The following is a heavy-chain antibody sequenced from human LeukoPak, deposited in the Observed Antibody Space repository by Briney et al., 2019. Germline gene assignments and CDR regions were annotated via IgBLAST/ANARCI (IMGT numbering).Heavy chain of an antibody. CDR3: AREVVVVPDPRFDP. D-gene: IGHD2-2*01. Sequence: SETLSLTCTVSGGSISSGDYYWSWIRQPPGKGLEWIGYIYYSGSTYYNPSLKSRVTISVDTSKNQFSLKLSSVTAADTAVYYCAREVVVVPDPRFDPWGQGTLVTVSS. J-gene: IGHJ5*02. CDR1: GGSISSGDYY. CDR2: IYYSGST. V-gene: IGHV4-30-4*08.